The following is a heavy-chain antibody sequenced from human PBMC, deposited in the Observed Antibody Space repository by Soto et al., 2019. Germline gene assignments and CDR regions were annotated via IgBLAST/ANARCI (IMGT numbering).Heavy chain of an antibody. CDR1: GFSFSACG. Sequence: QVQLVESGGGVVQPGRSLRLSCAASGFSFSACGMHWVRQAPGKGLEWVAVISADGSNDYYPDSLRGRFTISRDNSKNTLYLQMDSLRTEDTAVCYCAKDWRSDPWVHDYYYGVDVWGQGTTVTVSS. D-gene: IGHD1-1*01. CDR3: AKDWRSDPWVHDYYYGVDV. V-gene: IGHV3-30*18. J-gene: IGHJ6*02. CDR2: ISADGSND.